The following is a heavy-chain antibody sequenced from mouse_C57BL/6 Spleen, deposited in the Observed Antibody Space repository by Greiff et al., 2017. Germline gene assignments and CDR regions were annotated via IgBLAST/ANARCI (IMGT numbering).Heavy chain of an antibody. CDR3: AIGDYYGSLFGY. D-gene: IGHD1-1*01. CDR1: GYTFTSYW. CDR2: IHPSDSDT. J-gene: IGHJ2*01. V-gene: IGHV1-74*01. Sequence: VQLQQPGAELVKPGASVKVSCKASGYTFTSYWMHWVKQRPGQGLEWIGRIHPSDSDTNYNQKFKGKATLTVDTSSSTAYMQLSSLTSEDSAVYYCAIGDYYGSLFGYWGQGTTLTVSS.